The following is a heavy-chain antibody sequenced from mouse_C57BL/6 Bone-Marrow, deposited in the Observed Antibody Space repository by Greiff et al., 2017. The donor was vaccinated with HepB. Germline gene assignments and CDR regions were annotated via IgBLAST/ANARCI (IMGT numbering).Heavy chain of an antibody. V-gene: IGHV1-64*01. CDR3: ARFGDNWYNYAMDY. CDR1: GYTFTSYW. D-gene: IGHD4-1*01. CDR2: IHPNSGST. J-gene: IGHJ4*01. Sequence: QVQLQQPGAELVKPGASVKLSCKASGYTFTSYWMHWVKQRPGQGLEWIGMIHPNSGSTNYNEKFKSKATLTVDKSSSTAYMQLSSLTSEDSAVYYCARFGDNWYNYAMDYWGQGTSVTVSS.